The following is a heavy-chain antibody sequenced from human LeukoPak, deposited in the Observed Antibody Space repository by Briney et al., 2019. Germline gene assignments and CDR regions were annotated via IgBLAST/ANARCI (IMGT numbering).Heavy chain of an antibody. CDR1: GFTFSSYW. J-gene: IGHJ6*03. CDR2: INSDGSST. CDR3: ASRAARSGYYYMDV. D-gene: IGHD3-10*01. V-gene: IGHV3-74*01. Sequence: PGGSLRLSCAASGFTFSSYWMHWVRQAPGKGLVWVSRINSDGSSTSYADSVKGRFTISRDNAKNTLYQQMNSLRAEDTAVYYCASRAARSGYYYMDVWGKGTTVTVSS.